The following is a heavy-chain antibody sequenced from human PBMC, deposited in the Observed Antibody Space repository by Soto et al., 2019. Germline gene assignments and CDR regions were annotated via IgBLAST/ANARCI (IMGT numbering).Heavy chain of an antibody. CDR2: MNPDSGDT. Sequence: QVQLVQSGAEVKKPGASVKVSCKASGYTFTNYDINWVRQATGQGLEWMGWMNPDSGDTRYAQESQGRVNMTSDNSISTAYMELSSLRSEETAVYYCARGRRDYYDSGDWVPLAYWGQGTLVIVSS. CDR3: ARGRRDYYDSGDWVPLAY. CDR1: GYTFTNYD. D-gene: IGHD3-22*01. V-gene: IGHV1-8*01. J-gene: IGHJ4*02.